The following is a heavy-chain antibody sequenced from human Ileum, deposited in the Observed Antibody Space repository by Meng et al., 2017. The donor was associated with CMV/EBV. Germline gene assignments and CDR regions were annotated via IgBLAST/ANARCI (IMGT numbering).Heavy chain of an antibody. CDR3: AHFVGGYYPSRPDY. CDR1: GFSPSSSGEG. J-gene: IGHJ4*02. V-gene: IGHV2-5*02. D-gene: IGHD1-26*01. Sequence: ITLKESCPTLLTPTQTPTLTCSFSGFSPSSSGEGVGWIRQPPGKALEWLALIYRGDDKRYSPSLNSRLTIAKDTSKNEVVLTLTNMGPIDTGTYYCAHFVGGYYPSRPDYWGQGTLVTVSS. CDR2: IYRGDDK.